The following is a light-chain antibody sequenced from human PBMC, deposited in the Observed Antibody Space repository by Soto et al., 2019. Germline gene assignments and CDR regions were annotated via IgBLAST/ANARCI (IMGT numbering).Light chain of an antibody. J-gene: IGKJ1*01. Sequence: EIVMTQSPATLSVSPGEGATLSCRASQSVSTNLAWYQQKPGQAPRLLIYSVSTRATGIPARFGGSGSGTEFTLTITSLQSEDFAVYYCQQYNNWWTFGQGTKVEIK. CDR1: QSVSTN. CDR2: SVS. CDR3: QQYNNWWT. V-gene: IGKV3-15*01.